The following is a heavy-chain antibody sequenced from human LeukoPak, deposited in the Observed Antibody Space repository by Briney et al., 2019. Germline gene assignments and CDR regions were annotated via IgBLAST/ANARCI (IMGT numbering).Heavy chain of an antibody. CDR2: IYYSGST. Sequence: PSETLPLTCAVPGGSISGYYWSWIRQPPGKGLEWIGYIYYSGSTKYNPALKSRVTISVDTSKNQVSLRLSSVTAADTAMYYCAREKYGGSNDYWGQGTLVTVSS. CDR3: AREKYGGSNDY. V-gene: IGHV4-59*01. J-gene: IGHJ4*02. CDR1: GGSISGYY. D-gene: IGHD1-26*01.